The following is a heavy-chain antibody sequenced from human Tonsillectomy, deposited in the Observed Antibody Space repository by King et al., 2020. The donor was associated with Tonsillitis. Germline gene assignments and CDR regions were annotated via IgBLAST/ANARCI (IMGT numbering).Heavy chain of an antibody. CDR3: ARDNYSSVYWYFDL. CDR2: INTNTGNP. CDR1: GYTFTNYA. V-gene: IGHV7-4-1*02. J-gene: IGHJ2*01. D-gene: IGHD4-11*01. Sequence: QLVQSGSELKKPGASVKVSCKASGYTFTNYAMNWVRQAPGQGLEWMGWINTNTGNPTYAQGFTGRFVFSLDTSVSTAYLQISSLKAEDTAMYYCARDNYSSVYWYFDLWGRGTLVTVSS.